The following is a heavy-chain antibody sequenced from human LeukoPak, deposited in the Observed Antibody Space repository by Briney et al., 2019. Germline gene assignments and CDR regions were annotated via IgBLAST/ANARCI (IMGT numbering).Heavy chain of an antibody. Sequence: SQTLSFTCTVSGGSISSGDYYWSWIRQPPGKGLEWIGYIYYSGSTCYNPSLKSRVNISVATSKNQFSLKLSSVTAADTAVYYCASFVVVIANYAFDIWGQGTMVTVSS. J-gene: IGHJ3*02. CDR3: ASFVVVIANYAFDI. D-gene: IGHD2-21*01. CDR1: GGSISSGDYY. V-gene: IGHV4-30-4*01. CDR2: IYYSGST.